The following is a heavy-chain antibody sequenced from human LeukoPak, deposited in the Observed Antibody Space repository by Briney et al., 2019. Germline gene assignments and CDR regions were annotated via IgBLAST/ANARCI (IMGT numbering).Heavy chain of an antibody. J-gene: IGHJ4*02. CDR2: TYYRSKWYN. CDR1: GDSVSSISAA. V-gene: IGHV6-1*01. CDR3: ARESASLKGYYSDY. Sequence: QTLSLTLAFSGDSVSSISAAWDWIRQWPSRGVEWLGITYYRSKWYNDYAVSVKSRIAINPDTSKNQFSLQLNSVTPEDTAVYYCARESASLKGYYSDYWGQGTLVTVSS.